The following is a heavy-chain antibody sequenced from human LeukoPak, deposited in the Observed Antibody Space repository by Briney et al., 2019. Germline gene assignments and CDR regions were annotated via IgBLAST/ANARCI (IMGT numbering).Heavy chain of an antibody. CDR3: ARTRYYYNSRSYGAPYYFDY. CDR2: IYHSGST. CDR1: GGSISSSNW. Sequence: PSGTLSLTCAVSGGSISSSNWWSWVRQPPGKGLEWIGEIYHSGSTNYNPSLKGRVTISVDKSKNQFSLKLSSVTAADTAVYYCARTRYYYNSRSYGAPYYFDYWGQGTLVTVSS. J-gene: IGHJ4*02. V-gene: IGHV4-4*02. D-gene: IGHD3-10*01.